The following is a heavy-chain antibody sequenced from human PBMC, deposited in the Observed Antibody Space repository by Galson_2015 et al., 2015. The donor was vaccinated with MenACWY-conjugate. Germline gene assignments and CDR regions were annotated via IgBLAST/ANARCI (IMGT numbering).Heavy chain of an antibody. Sequence: SLRLSCAASGFTFTNAWMNWVRQAPGKGLEWVGRIKSKTDGETTDYAAPVKGRFTISRDDSKNTLYLQMNSLKIEDTAVYYCTISRSYGSGRSDYWGQGTLVTVSS. CDR1: GFTFTNAW. J-gene: IGHJ4*02. CDR2: IKSKTDGETT. CDR3: TISRSYGSGRSDY. D-gene: IGHD3-10*01. V-gene: IGHV3-15*07.